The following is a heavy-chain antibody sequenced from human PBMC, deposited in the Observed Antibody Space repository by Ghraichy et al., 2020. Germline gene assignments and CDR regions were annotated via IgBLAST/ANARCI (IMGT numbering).Heavy chain of an antibody. V-gene: IGHV3-21*01. CDR1: GFTFSSYS. J-gene: IGHJ1*01. Sequence: GGSLRLSCAASGFTFSSYSMNWVRQAPGKGLEWVSSISSSSSYIYYADSVKGRFTISRDNAKNSLYLQMNSLRAEDTAVYYCARDGAIAVAGTFPGEYFQHWGQGTLVTVSS. CDR3: ARDGAIAVAGTFPGEYFQH. CDR2: ISSSSSYI. D-gene: IGHD6-19*01.